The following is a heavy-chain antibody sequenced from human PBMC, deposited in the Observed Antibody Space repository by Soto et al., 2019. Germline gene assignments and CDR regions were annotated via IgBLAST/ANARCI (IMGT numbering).Heavy chain of an antibody. CDR3: AKGRRMPVVVPAAMILGYYYGMDV. CDR2: ISGSGGST. D-gene: IGHD2-2*01. Sequence: GGSLRLSCAASGFTFSSYAMSWVRQAPGKGLEWVSAISGSGGSTYYADSVKGRFTISRDNSKNPLYLQMNSLRAEDTAVYYCAKGRRMPVVVPAAMILGYYYGMDVWGQGTTVTVSS. J-gene: IGHJ6*02. V-gene: IGHV3-23*01. CDR1: GFTFSSYA.